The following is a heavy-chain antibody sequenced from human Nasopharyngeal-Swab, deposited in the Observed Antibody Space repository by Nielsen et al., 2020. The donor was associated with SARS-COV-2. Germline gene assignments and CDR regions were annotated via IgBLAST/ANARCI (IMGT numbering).Heavy chain of an antibody. D-gene: IGHD3-3*01. V-gene: IGHV3-43*02. CDR2: ISGDDGST. J-gene: IGHJ6*02. Sequence: GESLKISCAASGFTFDDYAMHWVRQAPGKGLEWVSLISGDDGSTYYADSVKGRFTISRDNSKNSLYLQMNSLRTEDTALYYCAKDLGFLECPYGMDVWGQGTTVTVSS. CDR1: GFTFDDYA. CDR3: AKDLGFLECPYGMDV.